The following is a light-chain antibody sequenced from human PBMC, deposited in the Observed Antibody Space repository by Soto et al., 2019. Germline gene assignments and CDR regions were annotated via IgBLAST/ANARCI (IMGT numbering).Light chain of an antibody. CDR1: QSISRQ. J-gene: IGKJ1*01. Sequence: DIQMTQSPSTLSASVGDRVSITCRASQSISRQLAWYQQKPGTAPNLLIYQASNLENGDPSRFTGSGSGTEFTLTISSLQPDDLATYYCLPYQSYWTFGQGTKVEVK. CDR2: QAS. CDR3: LPYQSYWT. V-gene: IGKV1-5*03.